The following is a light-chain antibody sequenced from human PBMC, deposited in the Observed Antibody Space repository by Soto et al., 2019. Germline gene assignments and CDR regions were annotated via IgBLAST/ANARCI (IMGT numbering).Light chain of an antibody. V-gene: IGKV4-1*01. CDR3: KQYYSTGK. CDR1: QIVLYSSNNKNY. CDR2: WES. Sequence: DIVITQSPDSLALSLGDSSTINCNSSQIVLYSSNNKNYLAWYQQKPGQNPKMLIYWESTRESGVHDRFSGSGSGSDFTLTISSLKAEDVEVYYCKQYYSTGKLGHGNKVDIK. J-gene: IGKJ1*01.